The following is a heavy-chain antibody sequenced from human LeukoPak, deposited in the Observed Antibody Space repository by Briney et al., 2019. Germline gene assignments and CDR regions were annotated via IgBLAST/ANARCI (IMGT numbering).Heavy chain of an antibody. CDR2: INAGNGNT. D-gene: IGHD3-10*01. J-gene: IGHJ5*02. Sequence: ASVNVSCKASGYNFTSYAMHWVRQAPGQRLEWMGWINAGNGNTKYSQKFQGRVTITRDTSASTAYMELSSLRSEDTAVYYCARDYYGSGSYGPPTAPWFDPWGQGTLVTVSS. V-gene: IGHV1-3*01. CDR3: ARDYYGSGSYGPPTAPWFDP. CDR1: GYNFTSYA.